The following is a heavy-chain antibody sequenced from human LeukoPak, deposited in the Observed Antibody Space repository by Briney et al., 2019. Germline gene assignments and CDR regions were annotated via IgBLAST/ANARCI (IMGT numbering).Heavy chain of an antibody. Sequence: PGGSLRLSCAASGFTFSSYGMHWVRQAPGKGLEWVAFIRYDGSNKYYADSVKGRFTISRDNSKNTLYLQMNSLRAGDTAVYYCAKDQAIFGVVIHLDYWGQGTLVTVSS. CDR3: AKDQAIFGVVIHLDY. CDR2: IRYDGSNK. V-gene: IGHV3-30*02. CDR1: GFTFSSYG. J-gene: IGHJ4*02. D-gene: IGHD3-3*01.